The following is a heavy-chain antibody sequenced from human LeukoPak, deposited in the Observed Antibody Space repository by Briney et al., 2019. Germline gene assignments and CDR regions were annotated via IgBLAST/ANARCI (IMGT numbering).Heavy chain of an antibody. Sequence: PGGSLRLSCAASGFTFSTSWMHWVRQAPGKGLVWVSHINRDGSRTTYADSVKGRFTISRDNSKNTLYLQMNSLRAEDTAVYYCAKTGYYGSGSLYFLFDYWGQGTLVTVSS. D-gene: IGHD3-10*01. CDR2: INRDGSRT. CDR1: GFTFSTSW. J-gene: IGHJ4*02. V-gene: IGHV3-74*01. CDR3: AKTGYYGSGSLYFLFDY.